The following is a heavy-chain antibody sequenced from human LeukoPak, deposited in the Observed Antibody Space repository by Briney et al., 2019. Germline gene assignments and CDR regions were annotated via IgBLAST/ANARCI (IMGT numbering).Heavy chain of an antibody. CDR2: ISAYNGNT. D-gene: IGHD1-1*01. J-gene: IGHJ3*02. V-gene: IGHV1-18*01. Sequence: ASVKVSCKASGYTFTSYGISWVRQAPGQGLEWMGWISAYNGNTNYAQKLQGRVTMTTDTSTSTAYMELRSLRSDDTAVYYCASKTPNWNGRNDALDIWGQGTMVTVSS. CDR1: GYTFTSYG. CDR3: ASKTPNWNGRNDALDI.